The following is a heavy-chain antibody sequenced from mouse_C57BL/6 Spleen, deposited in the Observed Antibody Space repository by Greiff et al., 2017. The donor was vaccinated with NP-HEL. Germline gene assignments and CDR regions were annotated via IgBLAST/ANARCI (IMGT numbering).Heavy chain of an antibody. CDR3: ARGGLGLAWFAY. J-gene: IGHJ3*01. Sequence: VQLVESGGGLVKPGGSLKLSCAASGFTFSSYAMSWVRQTPEKRLEWVATISDGGSYTYYPDNVKGRFTISRDNAKNNLYLQMSHLKSEDTAMYYCARGGLGLAWFAYWGQGTLVTVSA. D-gene: IGHD4-1*01. V-gene: IGHV5-4*01. CDR2: ISDGGSYT. CDR1: GFTFSSYA.